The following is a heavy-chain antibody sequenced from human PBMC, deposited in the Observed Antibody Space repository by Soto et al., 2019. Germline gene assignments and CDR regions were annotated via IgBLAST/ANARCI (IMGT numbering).Heavy chain of an antibody. D-gene: IGHD1-1*01. Sequence: EVQLVESGGGFVQPGRSLRLSCAASGFNFDDHAMNWVRQVPGKGLEWVSGISWTGAFTGYADSVKGRFTISRDNDKNSLTLEMNSLRPEDTALYYCTRDIFRTITTIDFWGQGALATVSS. V-gene: IGHV3-9*01. CDR1: GFNFDDHA. CDR2: ISWTGAFT. CDR3: TRDIFRTITTIDF. J-gene: IGHJ4*02.